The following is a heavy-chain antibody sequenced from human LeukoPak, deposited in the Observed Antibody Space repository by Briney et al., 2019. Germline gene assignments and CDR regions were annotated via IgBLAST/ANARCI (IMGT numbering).Heavy chain of an antibody. D-gene: IGHD3-3*01. CDR3: ARHARYYDFWSGYSRGYYMDV. CDR1: GFTFSSYW. V-gene: IGHV3-7*01. J-gene: IGHJ6*03. CDR2: IKQDGSEK. Sequence: GGSLRLSCAASGFTFSSYWMSWVRQAPGKGLEWVANIKQDGSEKYYVDSVKGRFTISRDNAKNSLYLQMNSLRAEDTAVYYCARHARYYDFWSGYSRGYYMDVWGKGTTVTVSS.